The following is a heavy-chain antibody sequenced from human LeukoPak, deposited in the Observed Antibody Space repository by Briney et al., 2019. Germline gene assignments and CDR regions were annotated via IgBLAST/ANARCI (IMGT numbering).Heavy chain of an antibody. CDR2: ISSSSSYI. Sequence: GGSLRLSCAASGFTFSSYSMNWVRQAPGKGLEWVSSISSSSSYIYYADSVKGRFTISRDNAKNSLYLQMNSLRAEDTAVYYCARGAVSLWFGELRGENDYWGQGTLVTVSS. V-gene: IGHV3-21*01. J-gene: IGHJ4*02. CDR3: ARGAVSLWFGELRGENDY. CDR1: GFTFSSYS. D-gene: IGHD3-10*01.